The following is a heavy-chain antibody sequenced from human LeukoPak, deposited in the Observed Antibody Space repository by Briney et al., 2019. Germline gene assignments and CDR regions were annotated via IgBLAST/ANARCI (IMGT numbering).Heavy chain of an antibody. Sequence: PSETLSLTCTVSGDSISSLSYYWGWIRQPPGKGLEWIGSIHYSARIYYNPSLKSRLTISPDTSKNQFSLKLTSVTAADTAVYYCTREVRSAWASFDPWGQGTLVIVSS. J-gene: IGHJ5*02. CDR2: IHYSARI. V-gene: IGHV4-39*07. CDR3: TREVRSAWASFDP. D-gene: IGHD1-26*01. CDR1: GDSISSLSYY.